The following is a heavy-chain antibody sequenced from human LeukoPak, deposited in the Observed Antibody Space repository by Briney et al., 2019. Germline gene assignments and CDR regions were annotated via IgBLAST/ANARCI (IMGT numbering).Heavy chain of an antibody. CDR1: GGTFSSYA. D-gene: IGHD6-13*01. V-gene: IGHV1-69*13. J-gene: IGHJ6*03. CDR2: IIPIFGTA. CDR3: AILAAADRSLYYYYYMDV. Sequence: SVKVSCKASGGTFSSYAISWVRQAPGQGLEWMGGIIPIFGTANYAQKFQGRVTITADESTSTAYMELSSLRSEDTAVYYCAILAAADRSLYYYYYMDVWGKGTTVTVSS.